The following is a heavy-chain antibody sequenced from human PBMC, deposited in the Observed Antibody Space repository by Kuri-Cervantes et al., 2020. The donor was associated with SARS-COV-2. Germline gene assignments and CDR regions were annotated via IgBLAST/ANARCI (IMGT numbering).Heavy chain of an antibody. CDR1: GFTFSDYY. CDR2: ISSSGSTI. V-gene: IGHV3-11*04. CDR3: ARRTANGSSRLMDV. Sequence: GESLKISCAASGFTFSDYYMSWIRQAPGKGLEWVSYISSSGSTIYYADSVRGRFTIPRDNAKNSLYLQMNSLRDEDTAVYYCARRTANGSSRLMDVWGQGTTVTVSS. J-gene: IGHJ6*02. D-gene: IGHD1-26*01.